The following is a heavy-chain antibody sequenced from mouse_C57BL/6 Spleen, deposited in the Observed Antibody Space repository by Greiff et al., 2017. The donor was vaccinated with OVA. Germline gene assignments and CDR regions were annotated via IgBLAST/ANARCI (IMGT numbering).Heavy chain of an antibody. Sequence: VQLQQPGAELVMPGASVKLSCKASGYTFTSYWMHWVKQRPGQGLEWIGEIDPSDSYTNYNQKFKGKSTLTVDKSSSTAYMQLSSLTSEDSAVYYCARLRLRRRGYFDYWGQGTTLTVSS. CDR1: GYTFTSYW. CDR3: ARLRLRRRGYFDY. V-gene: IGHV1-69*01. D-gene: IGHD2-4*01. J-gene: IGHJ2*01. CDR2: IDPSDSYT.